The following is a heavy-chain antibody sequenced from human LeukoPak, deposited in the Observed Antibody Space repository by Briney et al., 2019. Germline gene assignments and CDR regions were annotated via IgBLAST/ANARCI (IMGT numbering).Heavy chain of an antibody. Sequence: PGGSLRLSCAASGFTFSSYSMNWVRQAPGKGLEWVSSISSSSSYIYYADSVKGRFTISRDNAKNSLYLQMNSLRAEDTAVYYCARDRTVTSENDYWGQGTLVTVSS. CDR1: GFTFSSYS. V-gene: IGHV3-21*01. J-gene: IGHJ4*02. D-gene: IGHD4-17*01. CDR3: ARDRTVTSENDY. CDR2: ISSSSSYI.